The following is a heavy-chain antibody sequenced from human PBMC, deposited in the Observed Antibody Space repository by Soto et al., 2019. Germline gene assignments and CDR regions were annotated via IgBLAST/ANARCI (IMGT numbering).Heavy chain of an antibody. CDR2: TRNKANSYTT. Sequence: LRLSCAASGFSFSHAWLTWVRQAPGKGLEWVGRTRNKANSYTTEYAASVKGRFTISRDDSKNSLYLQMNSLKTEDTAVYYCARDIMDVWGKGTTVTVSS. J-gene: IGHJ6*03. CDR1: GFSFSHAW. CDR3: ARDIMDV. V-gene: IGHV3-72*01.